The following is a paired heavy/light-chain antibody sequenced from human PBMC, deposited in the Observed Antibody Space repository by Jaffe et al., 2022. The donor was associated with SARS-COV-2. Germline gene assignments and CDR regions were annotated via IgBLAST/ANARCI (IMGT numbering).Light chain of an antibody. V-gene: IGKV4-1*01. Sequence: DFVMAQSPDSLAVSLGERATINCKSSQSLLYSSNNKNYLAWYQQKPRQPPKLLIYWASTRESGVPDRFSGSGSGTDFTLTISSLQAEDVAVYYCQQYYSSPRTFGQGTKVEIK. CDR2: WAS. CDR3: QQYYSSPRT. J-gene: IGKJ1*01. CDR1: QSLLYSSNNKNY.
Heavy chain of an antibody. V-gene: IGHV4-61*02. CDR2: IFTTGST. Sequence: QVQLQESGPGLVKPSQTLSLTCTVSGGSISSGSYYWSWIRQPAGKGLEWIGRIFTTGSTSYNPSLKSRVTILLDTSKNQFSLNLSSVTAADTAIYYCAREESLGWFGPWGQGTLVTVSS. J-gene: IGHJ5*02. CDR3: AREESLGWFGP. CDR1: GGSISSGSYY.